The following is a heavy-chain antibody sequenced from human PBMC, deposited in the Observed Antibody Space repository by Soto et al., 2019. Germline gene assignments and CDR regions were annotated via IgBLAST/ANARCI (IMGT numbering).Heavy chain of an antibody. CDR2: IYYTGST. D-gene: IGHD3-3*01. CDR1: GGSISSGGYY. J-gene: IGHJ4*02. Sequence: PSETLSLTCTVSGGSISSGGYYWSWIRQHPGKGLEWIGYIYYTGSTYYNPSLKSRVTISMDTSKNQFSLNLDSVTAADTAVYFCARDFAYFDSWGQGTLVTVS. CDR3: ARDFAYFDS. V-gene: IGHV4-61*08.